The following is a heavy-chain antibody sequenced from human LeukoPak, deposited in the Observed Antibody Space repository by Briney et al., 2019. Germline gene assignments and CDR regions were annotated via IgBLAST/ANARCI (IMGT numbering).Heavy chain of an antibody. Sequence: ASVKVSCKASGYTFIGYYIHWVRQAPGQGLEWVGWINPNSGDTSYAQKFQGWVTMTRDTSISTAYMELSRLRSDDTAVYYCAKCASGGDYYGMDVWGQGTTVTVSS. CDR2: INPNSGDT. D-gene: IGHD3-10*01. CDR1: GYTFIGYY. V-gene: IGHV1-2*04. CDR3: AKCASGGDYYGMDV. J-gene: IGHJ6*02.